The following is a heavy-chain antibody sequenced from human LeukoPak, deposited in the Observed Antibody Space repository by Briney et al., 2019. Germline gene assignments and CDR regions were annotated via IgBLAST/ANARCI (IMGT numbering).Heavy chain of an antibody. D-gene: IGHD3-10*01. V-gene: IGHV4-59*01. CDR2: IYYSGST. CDR1: GGSISSYY. CDR3: ARAGEADAFDI. J-gene: IGHJ3*02. Sequence: KSSETLSLTCTVSGGSISSYYWSWIRQPPGKGLEWIGYIYYSGSTNYNPSLKSRVTISVDTSKNQFSLKLSSVTAADTAVYYCARAGEADAFDIWGQGTMVTVSS.